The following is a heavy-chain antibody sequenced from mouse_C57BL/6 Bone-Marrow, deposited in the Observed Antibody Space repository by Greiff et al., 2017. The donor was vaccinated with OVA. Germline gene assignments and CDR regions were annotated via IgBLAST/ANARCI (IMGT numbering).Heavy chain of an antibody. CDR3: ARYNYGNSWYFDV. CDR2: ISYSGST. V-gene: IGHV3-8*01. J-gene: IGHJ1*03. CDR1: GYSITSDY. D-gene: IGHD2-1*01. Sequence: EVQLQQSGPGLAKPSQTLSLTCSVTGYSITSDYWNWIRKFPGNKLEYMGYISYSGSTYYNPSPKSRISITRDTSKNQYYLQLNSVTTEDTATYYCARYNYGNSWYFDVWGTGTTVTVSS.